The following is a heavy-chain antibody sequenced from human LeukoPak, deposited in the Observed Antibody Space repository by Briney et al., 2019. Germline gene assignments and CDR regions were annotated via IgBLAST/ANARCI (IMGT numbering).Heavy chain of an antibody. V-gene: IGHV3-23*01. CDR1: GYTFSSYA. D-gene: IGHD2-2*01. CDR3: AKDRWVTDIVVVPAAKGGMDV. J-gene: IGHJ6*04. CDR2: IRGREGST. Sequence: GGSLRLPCAACGYTFSSYAMRWVRQAPGEALEWVSAIRGREGSTYYADSVKGRFTISRDNSKNTLYLQMNSLRAEDTAVYYCAKDRWVTDIVVVPAAKGGMDVWGKGTTVTVSS.